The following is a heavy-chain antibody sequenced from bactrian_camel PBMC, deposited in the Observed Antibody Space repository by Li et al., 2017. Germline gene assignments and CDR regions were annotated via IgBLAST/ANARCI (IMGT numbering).Heavy chain of an antibody. D-gene: IGHD3*01. J-gene: IGHJ6*01. V-gene: IGHV3S1*01. CDR3: AADRGLPRVWRWSADYCFVAEFGY. Sequence: VQLVESGGGSVQAGGSLRLSCTASGYRHSSGVCAGWFRQAPGKGREGVASIRDGGTTTNYASSVRGRFTISQDNAKNTIYLQMNILKPEDTAMYYCAADRGLPRVWRWSADYCFVAEFGYWGQGTQVTVS. CDR2: IRDGGTTT. CDR1: GYRHSSGVC.